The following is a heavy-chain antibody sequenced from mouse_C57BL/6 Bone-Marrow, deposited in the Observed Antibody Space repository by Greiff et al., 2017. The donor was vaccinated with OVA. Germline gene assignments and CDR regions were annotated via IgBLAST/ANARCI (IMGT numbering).Heavy chain of an antibody. J-gene: IGHJ4*01. D-gene: IGHD2-5*01. CDR3: ARNSNYVYAMDY. Sequence: QVQLKQPGAELVKPGASVKMSCKASGYTFTRYWITWVKQRPGQGLAWLGDIYPGSGSTNYNEQFKSKATLTVDTSSSTAYMQHSSLTSEDSAVYYCARNSNYVYAMDYWGQGTSVTVSS. CDR1: GYTFTRYW. V-gene: IGHV1-55*01. CDR2: IYPGSGST.